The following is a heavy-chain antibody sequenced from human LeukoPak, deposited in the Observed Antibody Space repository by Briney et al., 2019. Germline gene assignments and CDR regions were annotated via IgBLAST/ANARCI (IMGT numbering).Heavy chain of an antibody. V-gene: IGHV1-3*01. Sequence: ASVKVSCKASGYTFTSYAMHWVRQAPGQRLEWMGWINAGNGNTKYSQKFQGRVTITRDTSASTAYMELRSLRSDDTAVYYCASFQEQGNSYYDITWGQGTLVTVSS. J-gene: IGHJ5*02. D-gene: IGHD3-9*01. CDR2: INAGNGNT. CDR3: ASFQEQGNSYYDIT. CDR1: GYTFTSYA.